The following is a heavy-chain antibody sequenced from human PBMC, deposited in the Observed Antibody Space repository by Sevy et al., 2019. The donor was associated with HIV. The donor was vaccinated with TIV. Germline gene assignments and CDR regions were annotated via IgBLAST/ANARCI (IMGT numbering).Heavy chain of an antibody. CDR2: IKPDGSAK. Sequence: GGSLRLSCAASGFSFSSYWMHWVRQAPGKGLEWVANIKPDGSAKYYVASVKGRFTISRDNAKNSVYLQMNSLRPDDTAIYYCVRGNSGYFDYWGQGTLVTVSS. J-gene: IGHJ4*02. V-gene: IGHV3-7*04. D-gene: IGHD3-22*01. CDR3: VRGNSGYFDY. CDR1: GFSFSSYW.